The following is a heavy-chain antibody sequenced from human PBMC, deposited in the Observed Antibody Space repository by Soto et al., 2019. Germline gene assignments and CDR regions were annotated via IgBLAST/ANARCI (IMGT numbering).Heavy chain of an antibody. J-gene: IGHJ1*01. D-gene: IGHD3-22*01. V-gene: IGHV1-69*02. Sequence: SVKVSCKASGGTFSSYTISWVQQAPGQGLEWMGRIIPILGIANYAQKFQGRVTITADKSTSTAYMELSSLRSEDTAVYYCARGAGYYDSSGYYHFQHWGQGTLVTVSS. CDR1: GGTFSSYT. CDR2: IIPILGIA. CDR3: ARGAGYYDSSGYYHFQH.